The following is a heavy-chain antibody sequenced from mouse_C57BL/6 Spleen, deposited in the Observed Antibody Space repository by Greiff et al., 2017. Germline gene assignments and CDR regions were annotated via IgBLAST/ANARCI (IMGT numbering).Heavy chain of an antibody. D-gene: IGHD1-1*01. CDR1: GYTFTDYY. Sequence: EVQLQQSGPELVKPGASVKISCKASGYTFTDYYMNWVKQSHGKSLEWIGDINPNNGGTRYNQKFKGKATLTVDKSSSTAYMELRSLTSEDSAVYYCARERAYYCGRSYEYAMDYWGQGTSVTVSS. CDR2: INPNNGGT. V-gene: IGHV1-26*01. J-gene: IGHJ4*01. CDR3: ARERAYYCGRSYEYAMDY.